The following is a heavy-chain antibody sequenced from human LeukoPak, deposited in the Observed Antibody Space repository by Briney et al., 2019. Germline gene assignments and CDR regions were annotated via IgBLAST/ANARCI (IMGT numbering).Heavy chain of an antibody. V-gene: IGHV3-21*06. CDR1: GFTFGAYT. CDR2: IFSRSESI. J-gene: IGHJ4*02. Sequence: GGSLRLSCAASGFTFGAYTINWVRQAPGKGLEWVSCIFSRSESILYADSVKGRFTISRDNAKNLLYLQMDRLRVEDTAVYYCARDFFHSSESRPFDYWGQGTLVTVSS. CDR3: ARDFFHSSESRPFDY. D-gene: IGHD3-22*01.